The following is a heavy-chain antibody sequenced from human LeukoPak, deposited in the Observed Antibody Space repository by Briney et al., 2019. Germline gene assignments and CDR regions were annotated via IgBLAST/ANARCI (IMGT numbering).Heavy chain of an antibody. CDR3: AKDHGYAQYYYGMDV. Sequence: PGRSLRLSCAATGFTFSNYAIHWGRQAPGKGLEWVAVISYDGSNKYYADSVKGRFTISRDNSKNTLYLQMNSLRAEDTAVYYCAKDHGYAQYYYGMDVWGQGTTVTVSS. CDR2: ISYDGSNK. V-gene: IGHV3-30*18. J-gene: IGHJ6*02. D-gene: IGHD2-2*01. CDR1: GFTFSNYA.